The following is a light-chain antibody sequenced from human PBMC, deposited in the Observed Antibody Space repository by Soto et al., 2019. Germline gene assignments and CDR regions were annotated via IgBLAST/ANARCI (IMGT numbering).Light chain of an antibody. CDR3: QQYGSSPLLT. CDR1: QSVSSSY. V-gene: IGKV3-20*01. Sequence: EIVLTQSPGTLSLSPGERATLSCRASQSVSSSYLAWYQQKPGQAPRLLIYGASSRATGIPDRFSGSGSGTDFTLTFRRLEPEDFAVYYCQQYGSSPLLTFGGGTKVEIK. CDR2: GAS. J-gene: IGKJ4*01.